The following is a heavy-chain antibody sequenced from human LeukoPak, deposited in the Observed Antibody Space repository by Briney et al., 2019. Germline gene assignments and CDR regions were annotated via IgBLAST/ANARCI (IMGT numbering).Heavy chain of an antibody. V-gene: IGHV3-30*02. CDR2: IRYDGSNK. J-gene: IGHJ1*01. CDR1: GFTFSSYG. Sequence: GGSLRLSCAASGFTFSSYGMHWVRQAPGKGLEWVAFIRYDGSNKYYADSVKGRFTISRDNSKNTLYLQMNSLRAEDTPVYYCAKGPRYSSSWGLEYFQHWGQGTLVTVSS. D-gene: IGHD6-13*01. CDR3: AKGPRYSSSWGLEYFQH.